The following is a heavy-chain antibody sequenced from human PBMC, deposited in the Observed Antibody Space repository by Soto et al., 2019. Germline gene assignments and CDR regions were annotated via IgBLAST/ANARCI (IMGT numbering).Heavy chain of an antibody. Sequence: QVQLQESGPGLVKPSETLSLTCTVSGGSISSYYWSWIRQPPGKGLEWFGYIYYSGSTNYNPSLKSRVTISVDTSKNQFSRKLSSVTAADTAVYYCARRYGGNLDYWGQGTLVTVSS. CDR3: ARRYGGNLDY. CDR2: IYYSGST. J-gene: IGHJ4*02. V-gene: IGHV4-59*08. D-gene: IGHD1-26*01. CDR1: GGSISSYY.